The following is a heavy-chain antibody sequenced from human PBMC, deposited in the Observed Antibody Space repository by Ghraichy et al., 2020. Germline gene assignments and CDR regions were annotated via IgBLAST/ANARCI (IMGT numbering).Heavy chain of an antibody. CDR3: ARHRLRENNNSGWLIDA. D-gene: IGHD6-13*01. CDR2: IYSDGRI. J-gene: IGHJ5*02. Sequence: GSLSLTCSVSGSPLSNHYWTWMRQSPGKGLEWIGYIYSDGRINYNPSLKSRLTMSVDASKNQFSLILKSVTAADTAVYFCARHRLRENNNSGWLIDAWGQGILITVT. V-gene: IGHV4-59*08. CDR1: GSPLSNHY.